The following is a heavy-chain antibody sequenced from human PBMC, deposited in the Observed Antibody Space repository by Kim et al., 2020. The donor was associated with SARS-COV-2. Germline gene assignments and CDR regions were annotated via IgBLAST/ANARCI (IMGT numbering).Heavy chain of an antibody. V-gene: IGHV3-23*01. D-gene: IGHD3-22*01. CDR2: ITGTGGST. CDR1: EFTFSSYV. J-gene: IGHJ4*02. Sequence: GGSLRLSCVASEFTFSSYVMSWIRQAPGKGLEWVSTITGTGGSTYYADSVKGRFSISRDNSKNTLYLEMSGLRAEDTAIYYCAKAARFSDSSGYYFHWGQGTLVTVSS. CDR3: AKAARFSDSSGYYFH.